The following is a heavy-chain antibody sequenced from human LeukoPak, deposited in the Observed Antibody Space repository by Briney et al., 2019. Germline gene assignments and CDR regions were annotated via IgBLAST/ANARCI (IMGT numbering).Heavy chain of an antibody. V-gene: IGHV3-23*01. D-gene: IGHD3-10*01. CDR3: ARAKPKNMVRGLIMRRESRYYFDY. Sequence: PGETLRLSCVASGFTFRHYDMSWVRQAPGKGLEWVSSINTSGGSTYYADSLQGRFTISRDNSKSTLYIQMNSLRAEDTAVYYCARAKPKNMVRGLIMRRESRYYFDYWGQGTLVTVSS. J-gene: IGHJ4*02. CDR1: GFTFRHYD. CDR2: INTSGGST.